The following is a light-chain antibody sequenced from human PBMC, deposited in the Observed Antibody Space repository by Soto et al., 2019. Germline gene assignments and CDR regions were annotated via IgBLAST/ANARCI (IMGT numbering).Light chain of an antibody. Sequence: GDRVTITCRASQRISTWLAWYQQKPGKAPKLLIYDASSLQSGVPSRFSGSGSGTEFTLTISRLQPDDVATYYCLQYSSHSWTFGQGTKVDIK. V-gene: IGKV1-5*01. J-gene: IGKJ1*01. CDR1: QRISTW. CDR2: DAS. CDR3: LQYSSHSWT.